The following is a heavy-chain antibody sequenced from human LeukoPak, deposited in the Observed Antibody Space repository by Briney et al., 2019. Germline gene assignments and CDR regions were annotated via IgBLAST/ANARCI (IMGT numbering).Heavy chain of an antibody. CDR2: INPNSGGT. CDR1: GYTFTGYY. Sequence: ASVKVSCKASGYTFTGYYMHWVRQAPGQGLEWMGWINPNSGGTNYAQKFQGRVTMTRDTSISTAYMELSRLRSDDTAVYYCARVLGDYDFWSGYGPGDYWGQGTLVTVSS. V-gene: IGHV1-2*02. D-gene: IGHD3-3*01. CDR3: ARVLGDYDFWSGYGPGDY. J-gene: IGHJ4*02.